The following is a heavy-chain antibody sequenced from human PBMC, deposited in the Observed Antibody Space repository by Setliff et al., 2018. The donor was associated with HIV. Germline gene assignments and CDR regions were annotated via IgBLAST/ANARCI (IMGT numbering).Heavy chain of an antibody. D-gene: IGHD1-1*01. J-gene: IGHJ1*01. CDR1: GGSFSGHY. CDR2: MSHSGGA. Sequence: LPETLSLTCAVYGGSFSGHYWSWVRQVPGKGLEWIGEMSHSGGANYNPSLKSRVTISIDTSKKQFSLKLNSVTAADTAVYYCARETSVTPVGLDHWGQGTLVTVSS. CDR3: ARETSVTPVGLDH. V-gene: IGHV4-34*01.